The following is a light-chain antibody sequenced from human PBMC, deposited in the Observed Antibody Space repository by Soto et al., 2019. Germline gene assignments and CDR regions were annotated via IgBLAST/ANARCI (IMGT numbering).Light chain of an antibody. CDR1: QTVRNNY. V-gene: IGKV3-20*01. CDR3: QQFSSYPLT. Sequence: EIVLTQSPGTLSFAPGERATLSCRASQTVRNNYLAWYQQKPGQAPRLLIYDASSRATGIPDRFSGGGSGTDFTLTISRLEPEDFAAYYCQQFSSYPLTFGGGTKVDIK. J-gene: IGKJ4*01. CDR2: DAS.